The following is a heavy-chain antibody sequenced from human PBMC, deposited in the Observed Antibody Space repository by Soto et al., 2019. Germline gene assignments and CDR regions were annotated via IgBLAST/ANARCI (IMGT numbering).Heavy chain of an antibody. D-gene: IGHD3-22*01. CDR3: ARDNLRYYDSSGYYYYGMDV. V-gene: IGHV4-61*08. J-gene: IGHJ6*02. Sequence: SETLSLTCTVSGDSISSSDYYWGWIRQPPGKGLEWIGYIYYSGSTNYNPSPKSRVTISVGTSKNQFSLKLSSVTAADTAVYYCARDNLRYYDSSGYYYYGMDVWGQGTTVTVSS. CDR2: IYYSGST. CDR1: GDSISSSDYY.